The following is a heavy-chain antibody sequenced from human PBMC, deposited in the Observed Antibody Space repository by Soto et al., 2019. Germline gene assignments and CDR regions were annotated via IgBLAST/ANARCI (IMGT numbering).Heavy chain of an antibody. CDR1: GGSISSSSYY. CDR3: ARSEGRGLEHGSGRTDFDY. CDR2: IYYSGST. V-gene: IGHV4-39*01. J-gene: IGHJ4*02. D-gene: IGHD3-10*01. Sequence: SETLSLTCTVSGGSISSSSYYWGWIRQPPGKGLEWIGSIYYSGSTYYNPSLKSRVTISVDTSKNQFSLKLSSVTAADTAVYYCARSEGRGLEHGSGRTDFDYWGQGTLVTVSS.